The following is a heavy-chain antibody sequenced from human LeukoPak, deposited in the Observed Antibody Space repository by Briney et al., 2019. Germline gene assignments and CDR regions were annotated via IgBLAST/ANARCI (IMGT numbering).Heavy chain of an antibody. D-gene: IGHD6-13*01. CDR1: GFTFSSYA. J-gene: IGHJ3*02. CDR3: ARAGSNSGSWLGDTFDI. V-gene: IGHV3-30-3*01. Sequence: GGSLRLSCAASGFTFSSYAMHWVRQAPGKGLEWVAVISYDGSNKYYADSVKGRFTISRDNSKNTLYLQMNSLRAEDTAVYYCARAGSNSGSWLGDTFDIRGQGTMVTVSS. CDR2: ISYDGSNK.